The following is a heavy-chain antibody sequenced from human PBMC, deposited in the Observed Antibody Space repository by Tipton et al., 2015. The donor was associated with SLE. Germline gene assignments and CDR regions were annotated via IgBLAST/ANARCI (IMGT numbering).Heavy chain of an antibody. CDR2: ISYSGGT. V-gene: IGHV4-59*08. J-gene: IGHJ3*02. D-gene: IGHD5-24*01. Sequence: TLSLTCTVSGGSISSYYWSWLRQPPGKGLEWIGYISYSGGTNYNPSLKSRVTISVDTSRNQFSVNLRSVTAADTAVYYCASLKRGAFDIWDQGTKVIVSS. CDR1: GGSISSYY. CDR3: ASLKRGAFDI.